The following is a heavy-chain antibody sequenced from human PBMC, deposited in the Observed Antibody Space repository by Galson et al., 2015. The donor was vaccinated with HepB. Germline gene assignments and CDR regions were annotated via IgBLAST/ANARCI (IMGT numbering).Heavy chain of an antibody. CDR2: ISAFNGNT. Sequence: SVKVSCKASGYTFTSYGISWVRQAPGQGLEWMGWISAFNGNTNYAQKVQDRVTMTMDTSTSSAYMELRSLTSADTAVYYCARIGNYYDSSGRYLLGDWGQGTLVTVSS. V-gene: IGHV1-18*04. D-gene: IGHD3-22*01. CDR1: GYTFTSYG. CDR3: ARIGNYYDSSGRYLLGD. J-gene: IGHJ4*02.